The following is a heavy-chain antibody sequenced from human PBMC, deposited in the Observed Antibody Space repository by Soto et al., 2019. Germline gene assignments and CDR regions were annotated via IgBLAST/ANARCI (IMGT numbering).Heavy chain of an antibody. D-gene: IGHD3-3*01. Sequence: PSETLSLTCAVYGGSFSGYYWSWIRQPPGKGLEWIGEINHSGSTNYNPFLKSRVTISVDTSKNQFSLKLSSVTAADTAVYYCARGFSKDFWSGSHYYYYYMDVWGKGTTVTVSS. CDR1: GGSFSGYY. CDR3: ARGFSKDFWSGSHYYYYYMDV. J-gene: IGHJ6*03. V-gene: IGHV4-34*01. CDR2: INHSGST.